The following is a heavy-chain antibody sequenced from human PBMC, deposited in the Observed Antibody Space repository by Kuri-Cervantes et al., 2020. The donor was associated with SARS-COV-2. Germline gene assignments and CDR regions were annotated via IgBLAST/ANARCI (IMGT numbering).Heavy chain of an antibody. V-gene: IGHV1-2*02. J-gene: IGHJ4*02. D-gene: IGHD3-16*01. Sequence: ASVKVSCKVSGYTLTELSMHWVRQAPGQGLEWMGWINPNSGGTNYARKFQGRVTMTRDTSISTAYMELSRLRSDDTAVYYCATDWGLRYYFDYWGQGTLVTVSS. CDR3: ATDWGLRYYFDY. CDR2: INPNSGGT. CDR1: GYTLTELS.